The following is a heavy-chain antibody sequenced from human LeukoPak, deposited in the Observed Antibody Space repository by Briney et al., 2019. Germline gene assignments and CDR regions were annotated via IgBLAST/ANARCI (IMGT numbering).Heavy chain of an antibody. CDR3: ARHPEPGYCSSTSCHESYFDY. CDR2: ISGSGGRP. Sequence: PGGSLRLSCAASGFTFSGCAMSWVRQAPGKGLEWVSAISGSGGRPYYADSVKGRFTISRDNSKNTLYLQMNSLRAEDTAVYYCARHPEPGYCSSTSCHESYFDYWGQGTLVTVSS. V-gene: IGHV3-23*01. CDR1: GFTFSGCA. D-gene: IGHD2-2*01. J-gene: IGHJ4*02.